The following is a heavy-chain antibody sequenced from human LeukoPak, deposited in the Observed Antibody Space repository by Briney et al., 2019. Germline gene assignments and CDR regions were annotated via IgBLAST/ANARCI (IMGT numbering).Heavy chain of an antibody. CDR1: GFTFSNSW. V-gene: IGHV3-7*01. D-gene: IGHD4-11*01. CDR3: ATYSILNAREFRY. CDR2: VQQIGGET. J-gene: IGHJ1*01. Sequence: GGSLRLSCAGSGFTFSNSWMGWVRQAPGKGLEWVANVQQIGGETYYVDPVKGRFTISRDNAKNSVYLQMNSLGADDTAVYYCATYSILNAREFRYWGQGTLVTVTS.